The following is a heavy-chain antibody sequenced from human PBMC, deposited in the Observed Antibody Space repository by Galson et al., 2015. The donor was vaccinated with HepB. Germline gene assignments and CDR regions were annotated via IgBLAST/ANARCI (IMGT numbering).Heavy chain of an antibody. D-gene: IGHD3-3*01. Sequence: SLRLSCAASGFTFSSYGMYWVRQAPGKGLEWVAVIWYDGSIEYYRDSVRGRFTVSRDNSRNTLYLQMSSLRAEDTAVYYCARDLEFGLDYWGQGTLVTVSS. CDR2: IWYDGSIE. CDR3: ARDLEFGLDY. J-gene: IGHJ4*02. V-gene: IGHV3-33*01. CDR1: GFTFSSYG.